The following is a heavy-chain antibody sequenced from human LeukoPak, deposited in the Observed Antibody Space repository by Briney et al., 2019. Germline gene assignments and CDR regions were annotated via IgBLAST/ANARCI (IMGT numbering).Heavy chain of an antibody. V-gene: IGHV1-46*01. CDR2: INPSGGST. CDR1: GYTFTSYA. J-gene: IGHJ5*02. D-gene: IGHD1-7*01. CDR3: ARALFPQGYNWNSNWFYP. Sequence: ASVKVSCKASGYTFTSYAMNWVRQAPGQGLEWMGIINPSGGSTNYAQKFQGRVTMTRDMSTSTVYMELSSLRSEDTAVYYCARALFPQGYNWNSNWFYPWGQGALVTVSS.